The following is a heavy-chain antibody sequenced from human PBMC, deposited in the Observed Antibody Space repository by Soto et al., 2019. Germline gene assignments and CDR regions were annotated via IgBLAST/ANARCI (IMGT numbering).Heavy chain of an antibody. Sequence: ASVKVSCKASGYTFSTYGIHWVRQAPGQRLEWMGWFNTGNGDTKYSQKFQGRVTLTGDTSASTASMELSGLRSADTAVYYCSRDDSDWFFNWGRGTLVTVSS. CDR1: GYTFSTYG. CDR3: SRDDSDWFFN. J-gene: IGHJ4*02. D-gene: IGHD3-9*01. CDR2: FNTGNGDT. V-gene: IGHV1-3*04.